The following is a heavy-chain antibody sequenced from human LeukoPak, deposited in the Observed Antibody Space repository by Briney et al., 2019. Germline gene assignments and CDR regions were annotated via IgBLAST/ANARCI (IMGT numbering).Heavy chain of an antibody. Sequence: ASVKVSCKPSGYTFTSYDINWVRQAPGQGLEWMGWMNPNSGNTGYAQKFQGRVTMTRNTSISTAYMELSSLRSEDTAVYYCARVQQQLHYMDVWGKGTTVTVSS. CDR1: GYTFTSYD. V-gene: IGHV1-8*01. J-gene: IGHJ6*03. D-gene: IGHD6-13*01. CDR3: ARVQQQLHYMDV. CDR2: MNPNSGNT.